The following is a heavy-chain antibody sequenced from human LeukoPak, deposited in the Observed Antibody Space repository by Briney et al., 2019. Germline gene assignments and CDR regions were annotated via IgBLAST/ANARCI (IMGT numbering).Heavy chain of an antibody. V-gene: IGHV1-2*02. CDR2: MNPNTGAT. Sequence: ASVKVSCKPSGYTFTGYYLHWVRQAPGQALEWMGWMNPNTGATMYVQKFQDRVSMSRDASSSTAYMDLTSLRSDDTAVYFCARDRVGSGWPRPYYFEFWGQGTLVTVSS. CDR3: ARDRVGSGWPRPYYFEF. J-gene: IGHJ4*02. D-gene: IGHD6-19*01. CDR1: GYTFTGYY.